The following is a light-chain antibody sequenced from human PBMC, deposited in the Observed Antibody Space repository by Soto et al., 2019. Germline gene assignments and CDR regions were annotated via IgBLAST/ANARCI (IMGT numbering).Light chain of an antibody. Sequence: QSVLTQPPSVSGAPGQTVTISCAGSSSNIGPGFDVHWYQQVSGTAPKLLIYGNSNRPSGVPDRFSGSRSGTSASLAITGLQPEDEADYYCQSYDSSLRGSVFGPGTKVTVL. J-gene: IGLJ1*01. V-gene: IGLV1-40*01. CDR1: SSNIGPGFD. CDR2: GNS. CDR3: QSYDSSLRGSV.